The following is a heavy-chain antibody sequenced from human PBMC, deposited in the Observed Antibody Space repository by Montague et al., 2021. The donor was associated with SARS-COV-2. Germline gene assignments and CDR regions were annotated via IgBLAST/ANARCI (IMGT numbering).Heavy chain of an antibody. CDR1: DGSISGYY. CDR2: IYDGGAV. D-gene: IGHD4-23*01. CDR3: VRDHPYGGPRGAYDI. Sequence: SETLSLTCSINDGSISGYYWAWIRQPPGKGLEWIAYIYDGGAVNYNPSLGSRVTISTDTSKNQLSLKVNSVTAADTAVYYCVRDHPYGGPRGAYDIWGQGTVVTVSS. J-gene: IGHJ3*02. V-gene: IGHV4-59*01.